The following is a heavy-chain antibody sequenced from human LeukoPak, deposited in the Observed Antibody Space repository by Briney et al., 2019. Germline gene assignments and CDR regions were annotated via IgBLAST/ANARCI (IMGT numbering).Heavy chain of an antibody. CDR1: GFAFENAW. D-gene: IGHD2-2*01. V-gene: IGHV3-23*01. CDR2: ISTSGDNT. Sequence: GGSLRLSCTVSGFAFENAWMNWVRQAPGKGLEWVSAISTSGDNTYYADSVRGRFTISRDNSKNTLYLQMNSLRADDTAVYYCARKVYHRFDYWGQGTLVTVSS. CDR3: ARKVYHRFDY. J-gene: IGHJ4*02.